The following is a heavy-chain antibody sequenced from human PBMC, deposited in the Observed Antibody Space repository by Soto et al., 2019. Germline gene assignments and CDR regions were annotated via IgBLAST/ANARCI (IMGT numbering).Heavy chain of an antibody. CDR2: ISSSSSYT. V-gene: IGHV3-21*01. D-gene: IGHD4-17*01. CDR3: AREAYGANPFNWFDP. J-gene: IGHJ5*02. CDR1: GFTFNDYS. Sequence: GGSLRLSCAASGFTFNDYSMNWVRQAPGKGLECVSSISSSSSYTYYVDSVKGRFTISRDNAKNSLYLEMNSLRAEDTAMYYCAREAYGANPFNWFDPWGQGTLVTVSS.